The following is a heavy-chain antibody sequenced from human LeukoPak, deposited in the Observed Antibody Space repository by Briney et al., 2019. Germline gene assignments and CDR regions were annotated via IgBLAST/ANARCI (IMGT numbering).Heavy chain of an antibody. J-gene: IGHJ6*03. D-gene: IGHD3-3*01. CDR2: ISGSGGST. Sequence: PGGSLRLSCAASGFTFSSYAMSWVRQAPGKGLEWVSAISGSGGSTYYADSVKGRFTISRDNSKNTLYLQMNSLRAEDTAVYYCANDYHFWSGYYHYYYYMDVWGKGTTVTVSS. V-gene: IGHV3-23*01. CDR1: GFTFSSYA. CDR3: ANDYHFWSGYYHYYYYMDV.